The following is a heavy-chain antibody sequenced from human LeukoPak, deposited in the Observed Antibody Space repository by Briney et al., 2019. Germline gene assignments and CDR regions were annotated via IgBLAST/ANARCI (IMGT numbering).Heavy chain of an antibody. J-gene: IGHJ4*02. CDR3: ARGSGLGGYWPYFDY. CDR1: GYTFTSYG. CDR2: ISAYNGNT. D-gene: IGHD3-22*01. V-gene: IGHV1-18*01. Sequence: ASVKVSCKASGYTFTSYGISWVRQAPGQGLEWMGWISAYNGNTNYAQKLQGRVTMTTDTSTSTAYMELRSLRSDDTAMYYCARGSGLGGYWPYFDYWGQGTLVTVSS.